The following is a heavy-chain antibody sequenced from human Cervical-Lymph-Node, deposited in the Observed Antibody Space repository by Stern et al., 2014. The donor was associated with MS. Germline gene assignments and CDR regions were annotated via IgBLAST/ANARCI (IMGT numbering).Heavy chain of an antibody. CDR3: ARDQRGITIFGVVTDYYYLGMDV. V-gene: IGHV1-2*02. D-gene: IGHD3-3*01. CDR2: INPNTGGT. CDR1: GFIFTGYY. Sequence: QMQLVQSGAEVKKPGASVKVSCKTSGFIFTGYYIHWVRQAPGQGLEWMAWINPNTGGTKYAQKFHDRVTMSRDTSISTAYVELSSLTSDDTAVYYCARDQRGITIFGVVTDYYYLGMDVWGQGTTVTVSS. J-gene: IGHJ6*02.